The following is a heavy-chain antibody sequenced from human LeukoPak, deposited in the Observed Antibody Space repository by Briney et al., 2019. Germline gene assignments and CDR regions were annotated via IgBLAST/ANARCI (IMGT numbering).Heavy chain of an antibody. D-gene: IGHD3-10*01. Sequence: SETLSLTCTVSGGSISSYYWSWIRQPAGKGLEWIGRIYTSGSTNYNPSLKSRVTMSVDTSKNQFSLKLSSVTAADTAVYYCARGHRFGESAHAFDLWGQGTMVTVSS. CDR3: ARGHRFGESAHAFDL. V-gene: IGHV4-4*07. CDR2: IYTSGST. CDR1: GGSISSYY. J-gene: IGHJ3*01.